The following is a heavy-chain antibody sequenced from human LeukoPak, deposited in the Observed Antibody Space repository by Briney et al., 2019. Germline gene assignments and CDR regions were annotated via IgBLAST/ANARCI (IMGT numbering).Heavy chain of an antibody. J-gene: IGHJ4*02. CDR1: GGSFSGYY. CDR2: IDRRGST. V-gene: IGHV4-34*01. Sequence: NTSETLSLTCAVYGGSFSGYYWSWIRQPPGKGLEWIGEIDRRGSTYYNPSLKSRVTISVDRSKNQFSLKLSSVTAADTAVYYCARGWLSLDYWGQGTLVTVSS. CDR3: ARGWLSLDY. D-gene: IGHD3-22*01.